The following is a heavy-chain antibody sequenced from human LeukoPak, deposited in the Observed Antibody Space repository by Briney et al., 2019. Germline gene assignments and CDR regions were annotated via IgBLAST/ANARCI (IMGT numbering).Heavy chain of an antibody. V-gene: IGHV3-23*01. D-gene: IGHD2-8*02. CDR2: IRSGAYT. J-gene: IGHJ4*02. Sequence: PGGSLRLSCAASGFTFSSYEMNWVRQAPGKGLEWVSTIRSGAYTYYADSVKGRLSASRDNSKNTLYLEMNSLRAEDAAVYYCARISVVSRSGPLDYWGQGTLVTVSS. CDR1: GFTFSSYE. CDR3: ARISVVSRSGPLDY.